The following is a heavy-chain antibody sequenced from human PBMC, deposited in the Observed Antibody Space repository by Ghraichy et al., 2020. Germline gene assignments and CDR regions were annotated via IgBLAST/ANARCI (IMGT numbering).Heavy chain of an antibody. Sequence: SETRSLTCTVSGGSISSYYWSWIRQPPGKGLEWIGYIYYSGSTNYNPSLKSRVTISADTSKNQFSLKLSSVTAADTAVYYCARGGIAARAWFDPWGQGTLVTVSS. CDR3: ARGGIAARAWFDP. V-gene: IGHV4-59*01. J-gene: IGHJ5*02. D-gene: IGHD6-6*01. CDR1: GGSISSYY. CDR2: IYYSGST.